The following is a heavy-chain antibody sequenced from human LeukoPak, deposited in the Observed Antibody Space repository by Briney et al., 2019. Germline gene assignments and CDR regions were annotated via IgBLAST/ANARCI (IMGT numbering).Heavy chain of an antibody. D-gene: IGHD3-9*01. V-gene: IGHV4-59*12. CDR2: IYYSGST. Sequence: SETLSLTCTVSGGSISSYYWSWIRQPPGKGLEWIGYIYYSGSTNYNPSLKSRVTISVDTSKNQFSLKLSSVTAADTAVYYCARDLNYDILTGYDRGIDYWGQGTLVTVSS. CDR3: ARDLNYDILTGYDRGIDY. CDR1: GGSISSYY. J-gene: IGHJ4*02.